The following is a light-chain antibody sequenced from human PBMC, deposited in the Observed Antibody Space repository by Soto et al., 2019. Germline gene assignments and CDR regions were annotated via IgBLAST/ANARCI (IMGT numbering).Light chain of an antibody. CDR1: QSVSTY. V-gene: IGKV3-11*01. Sequence: EIVLTQSPATLSLSPGERATLSCWASQSVSTYLAWYQQKDGQAPRLLIYDTSNRATGIPARFSGSGSGTDFTLTISSLEPEDFGVYYCQQGGNWPPITFVQGTRLEIK. CDR2: DTS. J-gene: IGKJ5*01. CDR3: QQGGNWPPIT.